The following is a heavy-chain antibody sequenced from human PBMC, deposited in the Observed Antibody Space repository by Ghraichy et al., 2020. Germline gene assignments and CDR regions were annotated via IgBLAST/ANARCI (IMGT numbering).Heavy chain of an antibody. V-gene: IGHV4-34*01. D-gene: IGHD6-6*01. CDR1: GGSFSGYY. CDR2: INHSGST. Sequence: SETLSLTCAVYGGSFSGYYWSWIRQPPGKGLEWIGEINHSGSTNYNPSLKSRVTISVDTSKNQFSLKLSSVTAADTAVYYCARGSHSLTIAARQFGGENYFDYWGQGTLVTVSS. J-gene: IGHJ4*02. CDR3: ARGSHSLTIAARQFGGENYFDY.